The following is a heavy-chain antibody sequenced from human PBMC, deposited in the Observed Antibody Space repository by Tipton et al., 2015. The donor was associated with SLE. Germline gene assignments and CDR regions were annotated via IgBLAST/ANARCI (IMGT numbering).Heavy chain of an antibody. V-gene: IGHV4-4*07. CDR2: IYTSGST. D-gene: IGHD4-11*01. Sequence: TLSLTCTVSGGSISSYYWSWIRQPAGKGLEWIGRIYTSGSTYYNPSLKSRVTISVDTSKNQFSLKLSSVTAADTAVYYCARHHYSNYVHDYWGQGTLVTVSS. J-gene: IGHJ4*02. CDR1: GGSISSYY. CDR3: ARHHYSNYVHDY.